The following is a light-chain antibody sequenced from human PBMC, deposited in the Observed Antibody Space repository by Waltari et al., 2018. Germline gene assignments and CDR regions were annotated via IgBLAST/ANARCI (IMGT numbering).Light chain of an antibody. Sequence: QSALTQPASVSGSPGQSITIPCTGTSSDVGSYNLVSWYQQYPGKAPKLMIYEGSKRPSGVSNRFAGSKSGNTASLTFSGLQAEDEADYYCCSYAGSSTFYVFGTGTKVTVL. CDR2: EGS. J-gene: IGLJ1*01. V-gene: IGLV2-23*01. CDR3: CSYAGSSTFYV. CDR1: SSDVGSYNL.